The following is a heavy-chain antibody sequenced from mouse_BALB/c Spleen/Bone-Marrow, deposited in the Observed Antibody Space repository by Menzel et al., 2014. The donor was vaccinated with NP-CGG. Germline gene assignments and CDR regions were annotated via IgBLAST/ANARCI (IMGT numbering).Heavy chain of an antibody. CDR2: IYPGNSDT. J-gene: IGHJ4*01. D-gene: IGHD1-1*01. CDR1: GYTLTSCW. V-gene: IGHV1-5*01. CDR3: TRDYGSFMDY. Sequence: EVKLVESGTVLARPGASVKMSCKASGYTLTSCWMHWVKQRPGQGLEWIGTIYPGNSDTSYNQKFKGKAKLTAVTSTSTAYMEISSLTNEDSAVYFCTRDYGSFMDYWGQGTSVTVS.